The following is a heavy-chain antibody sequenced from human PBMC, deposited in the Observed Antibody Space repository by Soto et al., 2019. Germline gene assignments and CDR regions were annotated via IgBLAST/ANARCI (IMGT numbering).Heavy chain of an antibody. J-gene: IGHJ4*01. D-gene: IGHD6-13*01. V-gene: IGHV4-31*03. Sequence: PSETLSITCTVSGGSISSGGYYWSWIRQHPGKGLEWIGYIYYSGSTYYNPSLKSRVTISVDTSKNQFSLKLSSVTAADTAVYYCARDTRRASSAGFDYWGQGTLVTVSS. CDR3: ARDTRRASSAGFDY. CDR1: GGSISSGGYY. CDR2: IYYSGST.